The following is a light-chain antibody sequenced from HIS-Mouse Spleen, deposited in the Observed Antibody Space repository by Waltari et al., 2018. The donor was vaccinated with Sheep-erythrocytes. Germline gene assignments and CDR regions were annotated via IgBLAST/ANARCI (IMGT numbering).Light chain of an antibody. CDR1: SSDVGGYTY. CDR2: EVS. CDR3: SSYAGSNNWV. J-gene: IGLJ3*02. Sequence: QSALTQPPSASGSPGQSVTIPCTGTSSDVGGYTYVSWYQQHPGKAPTLMIYEVSKRPSGVPDRFSGSKSGNTASLTVSGLQAEDEADYYCSSYAGSNNWVFGGGTKLTVL. V-gene: IGLV2-8*01.